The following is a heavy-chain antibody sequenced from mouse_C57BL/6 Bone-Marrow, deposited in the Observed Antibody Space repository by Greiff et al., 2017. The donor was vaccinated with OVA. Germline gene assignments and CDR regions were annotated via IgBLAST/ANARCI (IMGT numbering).Heavy chain of an antibody. Sequence: LVESGAELVRPGASVTLSCKASGYTFTDYEMHWVKQTPVHGLEWIGAIDPETGGTAYNQKFKGKAILTADKSSSTAYMELRSLTSEDSAVYYCTRDCITTVVALYWYFDVWGTGTTVTVSS. J-gene: IGHJ1*03. CDR3: TRDCITTVVALYWYFDV. CDR1: GYTFTDYE. V-gene: IGHV1-15*01. D-gene: IGHD1-1*01. CDR2: IDPETGGT.